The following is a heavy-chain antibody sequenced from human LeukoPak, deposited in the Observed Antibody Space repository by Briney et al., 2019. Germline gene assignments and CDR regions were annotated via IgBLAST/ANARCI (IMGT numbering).Heavy chain of an antibody. J-gene: IGHJ4*02. V-gene: IGHV3-23*01. D-gene: IGHD3-3*01. Sequence: PGGSLRLSCAASGFTFSSYAMSWVRQAPGKGLEWVSAISGSGGSTYYADSVKGRFTISRDNSKNTLYLQMNSLRAEDTAVYYCAKGRGRRSAYYDFWSGYSGLFDYWGQGTLVTVSS. CDR1: GFTFSSYA. CDR2: ISGSGGST. CDR3: AKGRGRRSAYYDFWSGYSGLFDY.